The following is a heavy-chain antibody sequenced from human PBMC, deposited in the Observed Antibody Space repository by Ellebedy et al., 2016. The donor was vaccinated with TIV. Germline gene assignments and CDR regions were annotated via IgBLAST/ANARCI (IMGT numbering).Heavy chain of an antibody. D-gene: IGHD3-22*01. CDR2: ISWNSGSI. CDR3: AKDHYYDSRGVDY. CDR1: GFTFDDYA. V-gene: IGHV3-9*01. J-gene: IGHJ4*02. Sequence: GGSLRLXXAASGFTFDDYAMHWVRQAPGKGLEWVSGISWNSGSIGYADSVKGRFTISRDNAKNSLYLQMNSLRAEDTALYYCAKDHYYDSRGVDYWGQGTLVTVSS.